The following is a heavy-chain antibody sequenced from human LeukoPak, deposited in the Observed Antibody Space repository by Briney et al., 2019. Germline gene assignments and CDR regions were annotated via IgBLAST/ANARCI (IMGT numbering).Heavy chain of an antibody. CDR2: IWYDGSNK. CDR3: AREGDSSGYFYNFGY. V-gene: IGHV3-33*01. D-gene: IGHD3-22*01. J-gene: IGHJ4*02. CDR1: GFTFSSYG. Sequence: PGRSLRLSCAASGFTFSSYGMHWVRQAPGKGLEWVAVIWYDGSNKYYADSVKGRFTISRDNSKNTLYLQMNSLRAEDTAVYYCAREGDSSGYFYNFGYWGQGTLVSASS.